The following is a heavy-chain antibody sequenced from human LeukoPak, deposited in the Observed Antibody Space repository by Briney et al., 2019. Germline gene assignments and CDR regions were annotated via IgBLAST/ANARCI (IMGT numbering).Heavy chain of an antibody. J-gene: IGHJ4*02. D-gene: IGHD2-2*01. CDR3: AKADYGSSTYNLSPKYYFDY. CDR2: ITGGGGSS. V-gene: IGHV3-23*01. Sequence: GGSLRLSCAASGFTFSKYAMGWVRQAPGKGLEWVSAITGGGGSSFYADSVKGRFTISRDNSKNTLYLQMNSLSAEDTAVYYCAKADYGSSTYNLSPKYYFDYWGQGTLVTVSS. CDR1: GFTFSKYA.